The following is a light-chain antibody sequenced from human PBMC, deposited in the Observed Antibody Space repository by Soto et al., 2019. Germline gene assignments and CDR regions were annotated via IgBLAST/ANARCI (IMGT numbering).Light chain of an antibody. J-gene: IGKJ1*01. V-gene: IGKV1-5*03. CDR1: QTIDSW. CDR2: KAS. Sequence: DIQMTQSPSTLSASVGDRVTITCRASQTIDSWLAWYQQRPGKPPNLLIYKASTLASGVPSRFSGSGSGKEFTFTVNSLQPDDFANDYCQQYHIYSGTLGQGTKVEIK. CDR3: QQYHIYSGT.